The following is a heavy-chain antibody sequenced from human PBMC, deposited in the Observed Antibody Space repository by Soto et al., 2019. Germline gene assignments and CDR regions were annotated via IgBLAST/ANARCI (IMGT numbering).Heavy chain of an antibody. CDR2: IYYSGST. Sequence: PSETLSLTCTVSGGSISSYYWSWIRQPPGKGLEWIGYIYYSGSTNYNPSLKSRVTISVDTSKNQFSLKLSSVTAADTAVYYCARDLLGWFGDYDAFDIWGQGTMVTVSS. J-gene: IGHJ3*02. CDR3: ARDLLGWFGDYDAFDI. D-gene: IGHD3-10*01. CDR1: GGSISSYY. V-gene: IGHV4-59*01.